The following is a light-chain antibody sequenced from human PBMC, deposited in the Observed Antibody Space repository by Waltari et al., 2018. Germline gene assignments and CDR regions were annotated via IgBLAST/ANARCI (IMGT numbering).Light chain of an antibody. CDR2: LNN. CDR3: AAWDGSLNGVV. Sequence: QSVLTQPPSASGTPGQRAPISCSGSSPNIGTHNVNWYPHLPGAAPKLLICLNNQRPSVVPDRFSASKSGTSASLAISGLQSEDEADYYCAAWDGSLNGVVFGGGTKLTVL. J-gene: IGLJ2*01. V-gene: IGLV1-44*01. CDR1: SPNIGTHN.